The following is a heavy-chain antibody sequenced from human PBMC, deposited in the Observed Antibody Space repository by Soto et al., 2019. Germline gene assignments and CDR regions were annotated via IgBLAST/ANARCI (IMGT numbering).Heavy chain of an antibody. J-gene: IGHJ3*02. D-gene: IGHD3-22*01. Sequence: GGSLRPSCAASGLTFSSYAMSWVRQAPGKGLEWVSAISGSGGSTYYADSVKGRFTISRDNSKNPLSLQMNSLRAEDTAVYYCAKGIPFSYDSSGPDAFDIWGQGTMVTVSS. CDR3: AKGIPFSYDSSGPDAFDI. CDR2: ISGSGGST. CDR1: GLTFSSYA. V-gene: IGHV3-23*01.